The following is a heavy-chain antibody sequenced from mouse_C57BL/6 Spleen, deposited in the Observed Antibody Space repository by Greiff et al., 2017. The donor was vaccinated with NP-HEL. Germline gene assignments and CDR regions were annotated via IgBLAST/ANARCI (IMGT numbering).Heavy chain of an antibody. V-gene: IGHV3-1*01. D-gene: IGHD1-1*01. J-gene: IGHJ4*01. CDR1: GYSITSGYD. CDR3: ARAHYGEAMDY. CDR2: ISYSGST. Sequence: EVQLQQSGPGMVKPSQSLSLTCTVTGYSITSGYDWHWIRHFPGNKLEWMGYISYSGSTNYNPSLKSRISITHDTSKNHFFLKLNSVTTEDTATYYCARAHYGEAMDYWGQGTSVTVSS.